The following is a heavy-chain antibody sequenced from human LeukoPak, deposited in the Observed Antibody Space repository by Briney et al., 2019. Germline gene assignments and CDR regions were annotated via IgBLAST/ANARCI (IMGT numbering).Heavy chain of an antibody. J-gene: IGHJ4*02. CDR1: GGSFSGYY. Sequence: KPSETLSLTCAVYGGSFSGYYWSWIRQPPGKGLEWIGEINHSGSTNYNPSLKSRVTISVDTSKNQFSLKLSSMTAADTAVYYCVRLVVTATRYFDYWGQGTLVTVSS. CDR2: INHSGST. CDR3: VRLVVTATRYFDY. V-gene: IGHV4-34*01. D-gene: IGHD2-21*02.